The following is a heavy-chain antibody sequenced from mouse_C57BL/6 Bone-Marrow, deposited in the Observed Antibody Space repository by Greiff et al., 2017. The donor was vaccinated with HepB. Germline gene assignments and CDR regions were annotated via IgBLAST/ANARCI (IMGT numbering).Heavy chain of an antibody. Sequence: QVQLQQPGAELVMPGASVKLSCKASGYTFTSYWMHWVKQRPGQGLEWIGEIDPSDSYTNYNQKFKGKSTLTVDKSSSTAYMQLSSLTSVDSAVYYCAREGIPDFDYWGQGTTLTVSS. D-gene: IGHD5-1-1*01. CDR2: IDPSDSYT. J-gene: IGHJ2*01. V-gene: IGHV1-69*01. CDR3: AREGIPDFDY. CDR1: GYTFTSYW.